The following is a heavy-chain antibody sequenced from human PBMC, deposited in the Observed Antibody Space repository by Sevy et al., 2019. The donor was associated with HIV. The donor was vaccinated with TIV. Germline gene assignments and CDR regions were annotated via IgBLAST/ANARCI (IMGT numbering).Heavy chain of an antibody. V-gene: IGHV3-21*01. CDR1: GFTFSSYS. CDR2: ISSSSSYI. CDR3: ASTMVRGVYDAFDI. Sequence: GGSLRLSCAASGFTFSSYSMNWVRQAPGKGLEWVSSISSSSSYIYYEDSVKGRFTISRDNAKNSLYLQMNSLRAEDPAVYYCASTMVRGVYDAFDIWGQGTMVTVSS. J-gene: IGHJ3*02. D-gene: IGHD3-10*01.